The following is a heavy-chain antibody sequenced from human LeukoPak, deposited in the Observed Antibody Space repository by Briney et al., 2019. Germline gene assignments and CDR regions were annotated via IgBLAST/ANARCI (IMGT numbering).Heavy chain of an antibody. J-gene: IGHJ5*02. CDR3: ARGYRTTVTRYNWFDP. CDR2: INHSGST. Sequence: PSETLSLTCAVYGGSFSGYYWSWIRQPPGKGLEWIGEINHSGSTNYNPSLKSRVTIPVDTSKNQFSLKLSSVTAADTAVYYCARGYRTTVTRYNWFDPWGQGTLVTVSS. D-gene: IGHD4-17*01. CDR1: GGSFSGYY. V-gene: IGHV4-34*01.